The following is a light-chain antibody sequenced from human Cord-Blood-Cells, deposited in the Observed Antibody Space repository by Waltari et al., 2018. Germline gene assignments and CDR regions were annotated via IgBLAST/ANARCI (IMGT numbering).Light chain of an antibody. V-gene: IGKV3-11*01. CDR2: DAS. CDR3: QQRSNWPPWT. J-gene: IGKJ1*01. CDR1: QSVSSY. Sequence: EIVLTQSPPTLSLSPGERATLSCRASQSVSSYLAWYQQKPGQAPRLLIYDASNRATGIPARFSGSGSGTDFTLTISRLEPEGFAVYYCQQRSNWPPWTFGQGTKVEIK.